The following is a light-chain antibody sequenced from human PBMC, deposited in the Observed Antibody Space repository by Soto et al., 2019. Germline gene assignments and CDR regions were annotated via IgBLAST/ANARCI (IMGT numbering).Light chain of an antibody. V-gene: IGLV4-69*01. CDR2: LNSDGSH. CDR3: QTWGTGIQV. J-gene: IGLJ2*01. CDR1: SGHSSYA. Sequence: QSVLTQSPSASASLGASVRLTCTLSSGHSSYAIAWHQQQPEKGPRYLMKLNSDGSHNKGDGIPDRFSGSRSGAERYLTISSLQSEDEADYYCQTWGTGIQVFGGGTQLTVL.